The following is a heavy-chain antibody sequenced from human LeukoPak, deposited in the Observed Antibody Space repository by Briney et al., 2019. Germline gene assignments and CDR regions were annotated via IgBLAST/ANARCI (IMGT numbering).Heavy chain of an antibody. V-gene: IGHV3-73*01. J-gene: IGHJ4*02. D-gene: IGHD2-15*01. Sequence: GRSLRLSCAASGFTFSGSAMHWVRQASGKGLEWVGRIRSKANSYATAYAASVKGRFTISRDDSKNTAYLQMNSLKTEDTAVYYCTSLGSGLLLRWGQGTLVTVSS. CDR3: TSLGSGLLLR. CDR2: IRSKANSYAT. CDR1: GFTFSGSA.